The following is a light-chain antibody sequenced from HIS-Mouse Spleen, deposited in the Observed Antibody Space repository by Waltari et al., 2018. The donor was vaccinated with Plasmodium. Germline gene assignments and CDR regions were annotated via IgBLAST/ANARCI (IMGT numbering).Light chain of an antibody. J-gene: IGLJ1*01. Sequence: QSALPQPAAVSGSPGQSLTIPCTGTSSHVGSYDLVSWYQQHPGKAPKLMIYAGSKRPSGVSNRFSGSKSGNTASLTISVLQAEDEADYYCCSYAGSSTYVFGTGTKVTVL. CDR2: AGS. CDR3: CSYAGSSTYV. CDR1: SSHVGSYDL. V-gene: IGLV2-23*01.